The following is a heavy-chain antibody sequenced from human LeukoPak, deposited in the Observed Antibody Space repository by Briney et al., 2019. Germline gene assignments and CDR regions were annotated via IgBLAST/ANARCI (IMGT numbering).Heavy chain of an antibody. CDR1: GFTLSGSA. CDR3: AKKGYGGRSGGAYFDY. J-gene: IGHJ4*02. D-gene: IGHD4-23*01. V-gene: IGHV3-43*01. CDR2: ISWDGDST. Sequence: QSGGSLRPSCAASGFTLSGSAVHWVRQAPGKGLEWVSLISWDGDSTYYADSVKGRFIISRDNSKNSLYLQMNSLRTEDTALYYCAKKGYGGRSGGAYFDYWGQGTLVTVSS.